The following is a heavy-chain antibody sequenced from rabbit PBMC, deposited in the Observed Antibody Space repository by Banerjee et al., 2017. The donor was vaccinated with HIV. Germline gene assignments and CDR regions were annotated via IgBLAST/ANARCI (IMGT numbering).Heavy chain of an antibody. V-gene: IGHV1S7*01. Sequence: PGEGLEWIGYIDPVFHITTYASWVTGRFTLSRHNAQNTLYLQLNSLTAADTATYFCVREVYHILGLWGPGTLVTVS. CDR2: IDPVFHIT. D-gene: IGHD1-1*01. J-gene: IGHJ4*01. CDR3: VREVYHILGL.